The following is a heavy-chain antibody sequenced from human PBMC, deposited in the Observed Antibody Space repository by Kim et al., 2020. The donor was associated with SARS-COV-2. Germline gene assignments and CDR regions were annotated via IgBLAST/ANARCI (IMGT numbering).Heavy chain of an antibody. J-gene: IGHJ4*02. V-gene: IGHV1-8*01. CDR1: GYTFTSYD. CDR2: MNPNSGNT. Sequence: ASVKVSCKASGYTFTSYDINWVRQATGQGLEWMGWMNPNSGNTGYAQKFQGRVTMTRNTSISTAYMELSSLRSEDTAVYYCARFLASPIYCSGGSCYSEADYWGQGTLVTVSS. CDR3: ARFLASPIYCSGGSCYSEADY. D-gene: IGHD2-15*01.